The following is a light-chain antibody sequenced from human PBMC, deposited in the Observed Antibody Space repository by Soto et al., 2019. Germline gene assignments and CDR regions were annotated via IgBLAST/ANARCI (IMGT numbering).Light chain of an antibody. Sequence: IVLTHSPSALSLSPGERATLSFMSIQSVIRYLAWYQQRPGQDPRLLIYDDSYRATGIPARFSGSGSGTDFTLTISSLETEDFAVYYCQHRFNWPWTFGQGTKVDIK. CDR1: QSVIRY. J-gene: IGKJ1*01. CDR2: DDS. CDR3: QHRFNWPWT. V-gene: IGKV3-11*01.